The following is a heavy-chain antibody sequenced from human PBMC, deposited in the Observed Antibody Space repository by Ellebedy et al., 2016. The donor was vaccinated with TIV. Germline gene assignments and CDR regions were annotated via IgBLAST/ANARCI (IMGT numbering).Heavy chain of an antibody. CDR3: ARAESGGYAWDY. J-gene: IGHJ4*02. D-gene: IGHD5-12*01. CDR2: IIPIFGAA. Sequence: AASVKVSCKASGGTDRSYAFSWVRQAPGQGLEWMGGIIPIFGAANYAQKFQGRVSITADDSTSTAYMELSGLRSEDTAVYFCARAESGGYAWDYWGQGTLVTVSS. V-gene: IGHV1-69*13. CDR1: GGTDRSYA.